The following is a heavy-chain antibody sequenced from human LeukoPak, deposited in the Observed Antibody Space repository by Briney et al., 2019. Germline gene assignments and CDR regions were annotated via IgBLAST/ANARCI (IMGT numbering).Heavy chain of an antibody. CDR3: ARVPAWRVWNWFDP. V-gene: IGHV4-59*01. CDR1: GGSISSYY. Sequence: SETLSLTCTVSGGSISSYYWSWIRQPPGKGLEWIGYIYYSGSTNYNPSLKSRVTISVDTSKNQFSLKLSSVTAADTAVYYCARVPAWRVWNWFDPWGQGTLVTVSS. J-gene: IGHJ5*02. D-gene: IGHD1-1*01. CDR2: IYYSGST.